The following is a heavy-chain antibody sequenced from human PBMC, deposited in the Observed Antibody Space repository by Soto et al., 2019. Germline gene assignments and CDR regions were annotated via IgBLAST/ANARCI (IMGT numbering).Heavy chain of an antibody. J-gene: IGHJ5*02. V-gene: IGHV4-31*03. CDR2: IYYSGST. CDR3: SRDPPNTFFRP. CDR1: GASMSSGGYY. Sequence: QVQLQESGPGLVKPSQTLSLTCTVSGASMSSGGYYWTWIRQSPGKGLEWIGYIYYSGSTYYNPSLCRRXAXSXXTSRSQFSLTLHSVTAADPAIYYCSRDPPNTFFRPWGPGTLVTVSS.